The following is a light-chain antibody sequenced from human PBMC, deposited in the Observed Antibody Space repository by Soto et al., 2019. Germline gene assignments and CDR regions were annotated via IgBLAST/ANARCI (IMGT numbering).Light chain of an antibody. CDR1: SSDVGSYDR. CDR3: WSSVGSPNWV. CDR2: EVN. V-gene: IGLV2-23*02. Sequence: QSVLTQPASVSGSPGQSIAISCTGTSSDVGSYDRVSWCQQHPGKAPTLMIYEVNKRPSGVSYRFSGSKSSSTASLTISGLQAEDEADYYCWSSVGSPNWVFGGRTKLTVL. J-gene: IGLJ3*02.